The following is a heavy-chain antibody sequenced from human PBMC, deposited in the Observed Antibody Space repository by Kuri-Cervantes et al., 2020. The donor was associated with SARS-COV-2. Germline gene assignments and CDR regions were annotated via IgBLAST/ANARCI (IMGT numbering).Heavy chain of an antibody. Sequence: GGSLRLSCAASGFTFSSYAMSWVRQAPGKGLEWVSAISGSGGSTYYADSVKGRFTISRDNPKNTLYLQMNSLSAEDTAVYYCATPERGYSYGGYFDYWGQGTLVTVSS. V-gene: IGHV3-23*01. CDR3: ATPERGYSYGGYFDY. D-gene: IGHD5-18*01. J-gene: IGHJ4*02. CDR1: GFTFSSYA. CDR2: ISGSGGST.